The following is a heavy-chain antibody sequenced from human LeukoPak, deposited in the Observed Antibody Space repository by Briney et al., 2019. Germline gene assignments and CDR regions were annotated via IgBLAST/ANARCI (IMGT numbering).Heavy chain of an antibody. J-gene: IGHJ6*02. Sequence: GGSLRLSCSASGFTFSSYAMHWDRQAPGKGLEYVSAISSNGGSTYYADSVKGRFTISRDNSKNTLYLQMSSLRAEDTAVYYCVNEVGTYYYGMDVWGQGTTVTVSS. D-gene: IGHD1-1*01. CDR3: VNEVGTYYYGMDV. CDR2: ISSNGGST. CDR1: GFTFSSYA. V-gene: IGHV3-64D*06.